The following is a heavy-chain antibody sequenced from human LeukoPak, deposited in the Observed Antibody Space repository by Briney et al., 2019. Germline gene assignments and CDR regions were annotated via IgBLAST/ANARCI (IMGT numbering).Heavy chain of an antibody. V-gene: IGHV4-34*01. CDR3: ATHTKNYADYVDDWFDP. J-gene: IGHJ5*02. CDR2: INHSGST. D-gene: IGHD4-17*01. Sequence: PSETLSLTCAVYGGSFSGYYWSWIRQPPGKGLEWIGEINHSGSTNYNPSLKSRVTISVDTSKKQFSLKLSSVTAADTAVYYCATHTKNYADYVDDWFDPWGQGTLVTVSS. CDR1: GGSFSGYY.